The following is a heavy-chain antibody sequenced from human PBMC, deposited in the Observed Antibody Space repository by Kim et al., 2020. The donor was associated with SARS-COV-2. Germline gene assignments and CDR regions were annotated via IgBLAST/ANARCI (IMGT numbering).Heavy chain of an antibody. V-gene: IGHV4-34*01. CDR2: T. D-gene: IGHD4-17*01. Sequence: TTTSPSLKGRVNKSVDTSKNQFSLRLGSVTAADTAVYYCAGVDYGDPFDYWGQGTLVTVSS. J-gene: IGHJ4*02. CDR3: AGVDYGDPFDY.